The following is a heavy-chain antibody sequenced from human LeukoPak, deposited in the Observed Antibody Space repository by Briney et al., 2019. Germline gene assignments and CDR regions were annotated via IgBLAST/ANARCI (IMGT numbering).Heavy chain of an antibody. Sequence: PSETLSLTCTVSGYSLSSGYSWGWIRQPPGKGLGWIGSIYHSGSYYYNPSLKSRVTISVDTSKNQFSLKLSSVTAADTAVYYCARSRGRAFDIWGQGTMVTVSS. CDR2: IYHSGSY. V-gene: IGHV4-38-2*02. J-gene: IGHJ3*02. CDR3: ARSRGRAFDI. CDR1: GYSLSSGYS.